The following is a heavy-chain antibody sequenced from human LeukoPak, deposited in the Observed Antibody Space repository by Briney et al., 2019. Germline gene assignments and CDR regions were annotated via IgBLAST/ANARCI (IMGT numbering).Heavy chain of an antibody. CDR3: AAQIAAAGTEWYFDL. CDR2: ISYDGSNK. D-gene: IGHD6-13*01. CDR1: GFTFSSYG. V-gene: IGHV3-30*03. Sequence: PGRSLRLSCAASGFTFSSYGMHWVRQAPGKGLEWVAVISYDGSNKYYADSVKGRFTISRDNSKNTLYLQMNILRAEDTAVYYCAAQIAAAGTEWYFDLWGRGTLVTVSS. J-gene: IGHJ2*01.